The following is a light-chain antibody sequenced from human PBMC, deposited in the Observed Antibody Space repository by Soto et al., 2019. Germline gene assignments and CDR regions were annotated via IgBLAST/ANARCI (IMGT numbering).Light chain of an antibody. CDR3: ATWDDSLNGRWV. CDR2: TTN. CDR1: HSNIGTNS. J-gene: IGLJ3*02. Sequence: QAVVAQPPSASATPGQRVTISCSGSHSNIGTNSVYWYQQLPGAAPRLLIHTTNLRPSGVPDRFSGSKSGTSASLAISGLQSDDEADYYCATWDDSLNGRWVFGGGTKLTVL. V-gene: IGLV1-44*01.